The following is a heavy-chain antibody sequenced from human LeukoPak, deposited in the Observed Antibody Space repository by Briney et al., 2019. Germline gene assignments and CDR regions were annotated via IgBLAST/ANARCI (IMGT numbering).Heavy chain of an antibody. CDR2: IRSNTYGGTT. D-gene: IGHD5-12*01. Sequence: GRSLRLSCTASGFTFGEFAMSWVRQAPGKGLEWISFIRSNTYGGTTEYAVSVEGRFTVSRDDSKSIAYLEMNSLKTEDTAVYYCGRGGRYSGYLDVWGQGTLVTVSS. J-gene: IGHJ4*02. V-gene: IGHV3-49*04. CDR1: GFTFGEFA. CDR3: GRGGRYSGYLDV.